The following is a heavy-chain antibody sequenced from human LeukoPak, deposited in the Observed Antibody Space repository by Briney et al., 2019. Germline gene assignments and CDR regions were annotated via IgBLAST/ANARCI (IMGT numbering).Heavy chain of an antibody. CDR1: SGSFSGYY. V-gene: IGHV4-34*01. J-gene: IGHJ4*02. CDR2: INHSGST. Sequence: SSETLSLTCAVYSGSFSGYYWSWLRQPPGKGREWIGEINHSGSTNYNPSVKSRVTISVDTSRHQFSLKLSSETAADTAVYYCARGVSLGNRIMTGRSFDYWGQGTLVTVSS. D-gene: IGHD3-9*01. CDR3: ARGVSLGNRIMTGRSFDY.